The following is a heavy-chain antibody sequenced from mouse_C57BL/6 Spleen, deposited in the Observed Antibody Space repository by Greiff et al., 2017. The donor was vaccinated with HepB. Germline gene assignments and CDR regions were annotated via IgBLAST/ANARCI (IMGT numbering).Heavy chain of an antibody. CDR2: INPSSGYT. D-gene: IGHD2-2*01. CDR1: GYTFTNYT. Sequence: QVQLQQSGAELARPGASVKMSCKASGYTFTNYTMHWVKQRPGQGLEWIGYINPSSGYTKYNQKFKDKATLTADKSSSTAYMQLSSLTSEDSAVYYCAKGGYYYAMDYWGQGTSVTVSS. J-gene: IGHJ4*01. V-gene: IGHV1-4*01. CDR3: AKGGYYYAMDY.